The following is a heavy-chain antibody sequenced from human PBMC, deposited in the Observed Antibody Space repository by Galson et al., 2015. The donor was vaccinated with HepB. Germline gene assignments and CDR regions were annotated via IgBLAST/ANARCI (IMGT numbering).Heavy chain of an antibody. CDR2: ISYDGSNK. Sequence: SLRLSCAASGFTFSSYGMHWVRQAPGKGLEWVAVISYDGSNKYYADSVKGRFTISRDNVKNILYLQMNSLRVEDTAVYYCARRNEAVNDYWGQGTLVTVSS. D-gene: IGHD1-1*01. CDR3: ARRNEAVNDY. V-gene: IGHV3-30*03. J-gene: IGHJ4*02. CDR1: GFTFSSYG.